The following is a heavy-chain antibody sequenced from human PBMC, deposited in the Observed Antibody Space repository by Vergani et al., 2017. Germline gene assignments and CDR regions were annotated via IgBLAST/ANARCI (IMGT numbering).Heavy chain of an antibody. Sequence: EVQLVESGGGLVPPGRSLRLSCAASGFSFGDYAMTWVRQAPGKGLEWVAFIRNKAYGGTTEYAASVKGRFTISRDDSKRLAYLQLNGLKTEDTAVYFCSRGRGYSFRYSDYWGQGTLVTVSS. J-gene: IGHJ4*02. CDR3: SRGRGYSFRYSDY. CDR2: IRNKAYGGTT. D-gene: IGHD5-18*01. CDR1: GFSFGDYA. V-gene: IGHV3-49*04.